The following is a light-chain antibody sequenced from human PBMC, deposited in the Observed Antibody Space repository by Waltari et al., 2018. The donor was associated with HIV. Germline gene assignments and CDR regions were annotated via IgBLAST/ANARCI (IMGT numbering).Light chain of an antibody. CDR3: CAYVGTLTPA. CDR1: AVDFGSMTF. J-gene: IGLJ3*02. CDR2: GGS. V-gene: IGLV2-23*01. Sequence: QSALTQPASVSGSPGQSITIPCNETAVDFGSMTFVSWYQQFSGRAPQLIIYGGSPRSSRVSHRFSASNSGKTASLTISGLQTADEAIYYCCAYVGTLTPAFGGGTQLTVL.